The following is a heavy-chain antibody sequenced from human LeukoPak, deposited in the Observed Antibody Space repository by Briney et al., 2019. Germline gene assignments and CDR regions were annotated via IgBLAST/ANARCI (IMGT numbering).Heavy chain of an antibody. J-gene: IGHJ6*03. CDR3: ARLPYDFTVGRYYYYMDV. V-gene: IGHV4-39*01. D-gene: IGHD3-3*01. Sequence: SETLSLTCTVSGGSISSSSYYWGWIRQPPGKGLEWIGSIYYGGSTYYNPSLMRRVTISVDTSKSQFSLKLSSVTAADTAVYYCARLPYDFTVGRYYYYMDVWGKGTTVTVSS. CDR1: GGSISSSSYY. CDR2: IYYGGST.